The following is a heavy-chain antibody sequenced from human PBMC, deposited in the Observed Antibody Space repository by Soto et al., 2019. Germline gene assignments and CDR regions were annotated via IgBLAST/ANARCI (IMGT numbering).Heavy chain of an antibody. V-gene: IGHV4-34*01. J-gene: IGHJ3*02. CDR1: GGSFSGNY. Sequence: QVQLQQWGAGLVKPSATLSLTCAVYGGSFSGNYWSWTRQPPGKGLEWIGEINHSGSTNFNPSLKSRVTISVDTSKHPFSLRLSSVTAADTAVYYCARNPPRAGAITSQWHRNYNTRYQLPPGGAFDIWGQGTMVTVSS. D-gene: IGHD2-2*01. CDR2: INHSGST. CDR3: ARNPPRAGAITSQWHRNYNTRYQLPPGGAFDI.